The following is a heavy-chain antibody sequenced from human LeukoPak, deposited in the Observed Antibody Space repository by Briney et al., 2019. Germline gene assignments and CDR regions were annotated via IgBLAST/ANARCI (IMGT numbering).Heavy chain of an antibody. D-gene: IGHD2-2*01. J-gene: IGHJ4*02. CDR1: GYSISSGYY. CDR2: IYHSGST. Sequence: KPSETLSLTCAVSGYSISSGYYLGWIRQPPGKGLEWIGSIYHSGSTYYNPSLKSRVTISVDMSKNQFSLKLSSVTAADTAVYYCARALGYCSSTSCLYYFDYWGQGTLVTVSS. V-gene: IGHV4-38-2*01. CDR3: ARALGYCSSTSCLYYFDY.